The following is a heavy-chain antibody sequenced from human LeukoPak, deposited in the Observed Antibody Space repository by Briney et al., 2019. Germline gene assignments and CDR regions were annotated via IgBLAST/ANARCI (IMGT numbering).Heavy chain of an antibody. Sequence: SETLSLTCTVSGGSVSSGGYYWSWIRQPPGKGLEWIGYIYYSGSTNYNPSLKSRVTISVDTSKNQFSLKLSSVTAADTAVYYCASEGAGTFDYWGQGTLVTVSS. CDR2: IYYSGST. J-gene: IGHJ4*02. D-gene: IGHD6-13*01. CDR1: GGSVSSGGYY. V-gene: IGHV4-61*08. CDR3: ASEGAGTFDY.